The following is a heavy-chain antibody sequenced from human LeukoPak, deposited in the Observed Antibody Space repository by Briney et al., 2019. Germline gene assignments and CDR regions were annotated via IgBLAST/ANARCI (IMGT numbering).Heavy chain of an antibody. J-gene: IGHJ5*02. CDR2: TYTGGTT. V-gene: IGHV3-53*01. CDR3: ARGARIFPFDP. Sequence: PGGSLRLSCAASGFTVGSSYMSWVRQTPGKGLEWVSLTYTGGTTNYADSVKGRFFISRDNSKNSLYLQMNSLTAEDTAVYYCARGARIFPFDPWGQGTLVTVSS. CDR1: GFTVGSSY. D-gene: IGHD2-15*01.